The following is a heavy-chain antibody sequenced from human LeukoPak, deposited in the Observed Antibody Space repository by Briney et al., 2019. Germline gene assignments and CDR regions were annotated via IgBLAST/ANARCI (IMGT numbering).Heavy chain of an antibody. CDR2: IYYSGST. J-gene: IGHJ5*02. Sequence: SETLSLTCTVSDASISSYYWSWIRQPPGKGLEWIGYIYYSGSTNYNPSLKSRVTISVDTSKSQFSLKLSSVTAADTAVYYCARHLGRSEFDPWGQGTLVTVSS. CDR3: ARHLGRSEFDP. CDR1: DASISSYY. D-gene: IGHD3-16*01. V-gene: IGHV4-59*08.